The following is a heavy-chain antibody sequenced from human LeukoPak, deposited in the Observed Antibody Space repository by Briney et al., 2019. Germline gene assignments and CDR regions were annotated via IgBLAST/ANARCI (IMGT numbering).Heavy chain of an antibody. CDR2: IYSSGST. CDR3: ARGLVGTTGEQNWFDP. D-gene: IGHD1-26*01. CDR1: AGSISNYY. Sequence: SETLSLTCTASAGSISNYYWSWIRQPAGKGLEWIGRIYSSGSTNCNPSLKSRVTISVDKSNNQFSLKLSSVTAADTAMYYCARGLVGTTGEQNWFDPWGQGTLVTVSS. J-gene: IGHJ5*02. V-gene: IGHV4-4*07.